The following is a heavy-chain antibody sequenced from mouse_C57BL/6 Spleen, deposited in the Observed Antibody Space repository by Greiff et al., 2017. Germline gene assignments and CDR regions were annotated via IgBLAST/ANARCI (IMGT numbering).Heavy chain of an antibody. D-gene: IGHD2-4*01. CDR1: GFNIKNTY. Sequence: EVKLVESVAELVRPGASVKLSCTASGFNIKNTYMHWVKQRPEQGLEWIGRIDPANGNTKYAPKFQGKATITADPSSNTAYLQLSSLTSEDTAIYYCANDYDEAWFAYWGQGTLVTVSA. CDR3: ANDYDEAWFAY. V-gene: IGHV14-3*01. J-gene: IGHJ3*01. CDR2: IDPANGNT.